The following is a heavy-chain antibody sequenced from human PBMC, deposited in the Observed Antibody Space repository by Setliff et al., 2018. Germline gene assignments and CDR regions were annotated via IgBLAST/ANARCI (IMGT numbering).Heavy chain of an antibody. J-gene: IGHJ1*01. D-gene: IGHD3-10*01. CDR2: VYYSGYT. Sequence: ASETLSLTCSLSGVTIGGNNYYYWAWIRQPPGKGMEWIGSVYYSGYTYYNPSLQSRVTISVDMSKNQFSMKLTSVTAADTAVYYCARVDFTMIQGVLGLWGQGTLVTVSS. V-gene: IGHV4-39*07. CDR1: GVTIGGNNYYY. CDR3: ARVDFTMIQGVLGL.